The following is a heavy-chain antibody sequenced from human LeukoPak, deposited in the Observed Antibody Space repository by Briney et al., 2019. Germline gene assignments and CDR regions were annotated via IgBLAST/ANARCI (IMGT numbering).Heavy chain of an antibody. J-gene: IGHJ3*01. CDR2: LSRSGLTI. CDR3: ARGGPSVLTGGAFDL. Sequence: PGRSLRLSCSGSGFTLSNYELNWVRQAPGKGLEWITYLSRSGLTIYYTESVKGRFTISRDSAKNSLYLQMSSLRPEDTDTYYCARGGPSVLTGGAFDLWGQGTVVTVS. D-gene: IGHD7-27*01. CDR1: GFTLSNYE. V-gene: IGHV3-48*03.